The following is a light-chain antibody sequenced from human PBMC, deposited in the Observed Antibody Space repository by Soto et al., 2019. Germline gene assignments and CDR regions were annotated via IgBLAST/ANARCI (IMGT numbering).Light chain of an antibody. CDR2: AAS. V-gene: IGKV1-5*03. CDR3: QEYVIYWT. CDR1: QSISSW. Sequence: DIQMTQSPSTLSASVGDRVTITFRASQSISSWLAWYQQKPGKAPNLLVYAASTLESGVPARFSGSGSGTEFTLTISVLQPDDFATYYCQEYVIYWTFGQGTKVDIK. J-gene: IGKJ1*01.